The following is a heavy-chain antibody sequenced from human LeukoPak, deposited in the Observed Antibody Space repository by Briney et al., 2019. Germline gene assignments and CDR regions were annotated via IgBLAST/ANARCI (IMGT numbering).Heavy chain of an antibody. CDR1: GLPFSSYW. Sequence: GSLRLSCGTSGLPFSSYWMLWVRQAPGKGLEWVSRISGDGSTTTYAASVKGRFTISRDNTENILYLEMNNLRVEDTAIYYCARSQFDYWGQGILVTVSS. J-gene: IGHJ4*02. V-gene: IGHV3-74*01. CDR2: ISGDGSTT. CDR3: ARSQFDY.